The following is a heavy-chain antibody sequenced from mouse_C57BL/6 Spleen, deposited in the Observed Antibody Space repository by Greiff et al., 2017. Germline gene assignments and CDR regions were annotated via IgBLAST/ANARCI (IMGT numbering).Heavy chain of an antibody. CDR2: ISDGGSYT. CDR1: GFTFSSYA. Sequence: EVNLVESGGGLVKPGGSLKLSCAASGFTFSSYAMSWVRQTPEKRLEWVATISDGGSYTYYPDNVKGRFTISRDNAKNNLYLQMSHLKSEDTAMYYCARDGGWLLFDVWGTGTTVTVSS. D-gene: IGHD2-3*01. J-gene: IGHJ1*03. CDR3: ARDGGWLLFDV. V-gene: IGHV5-4*01.